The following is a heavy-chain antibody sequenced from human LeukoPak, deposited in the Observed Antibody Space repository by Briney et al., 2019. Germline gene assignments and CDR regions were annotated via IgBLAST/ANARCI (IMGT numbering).Heavy chain of an antibody. Sequence: GESLKISCTGSGYTFTNYWIAWVRHMPGKGLEWMGAIYPGDSDTRYTPSFQGQVTISADKSSSTAYLQWSSLKASDTAMYYCARHKPAATDYWDQGTLITVSS. V-gene: IGHV5-51*01. J-gene: IGHJ4*02. CDR2: IYPGDSDT. CDR1: GYTFTNYW. CDR3: ARHKPAATDY. D-gene: IGHD6-13*01.